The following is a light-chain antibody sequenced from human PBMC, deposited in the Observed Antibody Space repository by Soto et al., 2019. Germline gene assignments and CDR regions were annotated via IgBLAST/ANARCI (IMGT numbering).Light chain of an antibody. CDR1: SRHSSYI. CDR2: LEDSGNY. CDR3: ETWDSNTRV. J-gene: IGLJ3*02. Sequence: QSVLTQSSSASASLGSSVKLTCTLSSRHSSYIIAWHQQQPGKAPRYLMKLEDSGNYNKGSGVPDRFSGSSSGADHYLTISNLQSEDEAEYYCETWDSNTRVFGGGTKLTVL. V-gene: IGLV4-60*03.